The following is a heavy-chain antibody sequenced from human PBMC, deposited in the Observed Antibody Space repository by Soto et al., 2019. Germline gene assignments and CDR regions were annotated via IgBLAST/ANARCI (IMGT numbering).Heavy chain of an antibody. D-gene: IGHD5-12*01. CDR2: ISLDGSRT. J-gene: IGHJ6*02. Sequence: EVQLVESGGGLVQPGGSLRLSCAAPGFTFGSYWMHWVRQAPGKGLVWVSHISLDGSRTTYADSVKGRFTISRDNAKSTLYLLMNSLRAEDTAVYYCARAPPGYSLGYGYYGMDVWGQGTTVTVSS. CDR3: ARAPPGYSLGYGYYGMDV. CDR1: GFTFGSYW. V-gene: IGHV3-74*01.